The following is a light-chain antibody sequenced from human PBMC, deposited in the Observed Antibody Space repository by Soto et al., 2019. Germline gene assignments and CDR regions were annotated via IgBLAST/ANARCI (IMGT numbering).Light chain of an antibody. CDR2: GAS. CDR1: QSVRSNS. V-gene: IGKV3-20*01. J-gene: IGKJ4*01. Sequence: IVLTQSPRTLSLSPGESATLSCPSSQSVRSNSLAWYQQKPGQAPRLLMFGASGRATGTPPRFSGRGSGTDFTLTISRLEPEDFAVYYCQQYGTSPLTFGGGTKVDI. CDR3: QQYGTSPLT.